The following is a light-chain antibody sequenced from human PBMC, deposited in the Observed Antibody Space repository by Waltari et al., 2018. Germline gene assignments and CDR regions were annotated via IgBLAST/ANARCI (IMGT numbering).Light chain of an antibody. Sequence: DIVMTPSPLSLSVTPGEPASISCRSSQTLLHSSGNTFLAWYLQKPGQSPQLLIYLISNRASGVPDRFGGSVSGTDFTLKISRVEAEDVGVYFCMQARQTPWTFGQGTKVEIK. CDR1: QTLLHSSGNTF. CDR3: MQARQTPWT. V-gene: IGKV2-28*01. J-gene: IGKJ1*01. CDR2: LIS.